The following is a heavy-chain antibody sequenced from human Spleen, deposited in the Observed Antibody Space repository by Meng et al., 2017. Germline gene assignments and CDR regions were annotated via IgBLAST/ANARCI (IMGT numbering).Heavy chain of an antibody. CDR2: ISYDGSNK. J-gene: IGHJ4*02. CDR3: ARGIRFGWYGVGAAYYFDY. V-gene: IGHV3-30*04. D-gene: IGHD6-19*01. CDR1: GFTFSSYA. Sequence: GGSLRLSCAASGFTFSSYAMHWVRQAPGKGLEWVAVISYDGSNKYYADSVKGRFTISRDNSKNTLYLQMNSLRAEDTAVYYCARGIRFGWYGVGAAYYFDYWGQGTLVTVSS.